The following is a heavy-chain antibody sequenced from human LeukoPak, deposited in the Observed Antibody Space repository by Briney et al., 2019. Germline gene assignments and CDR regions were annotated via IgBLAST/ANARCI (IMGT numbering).Heavy chain of an antibody. Sequence: PGGSLRLSCAASGFTFSSYAMSWVRQAPGKGLEWVSAISGSGGSTYYADSVKGRFTISRDNSKNTLYLQMDSLRAEDTAMYYCARGTGSYYSLGYWGQGTLVTVSS. CDR3: ARGTGSYYSLGY. J-gene: IGHJ4*02. CDR2: ISGSGGST. V-gene: IGHV3-23*01. CDR1: GFTFSSYA. D-gene: IGHD1-26*01.